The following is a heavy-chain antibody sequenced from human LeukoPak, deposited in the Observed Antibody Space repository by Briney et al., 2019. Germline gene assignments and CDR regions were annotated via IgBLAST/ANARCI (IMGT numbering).Heavy chain of an antibody. CDR1: GFTFSSYG. CDR3: AKDQGVYDFWSGPDY. V-gene: IGHV3-30*02. J-gene: IGHJ4*02. D-gene: IGHD3-3*01. CDR2: IRYDGSNK. Sequence: GGSLRLSCAASGFTFSSYGMHWVRQAPGKGLEWVAFIRYDGSNKYYADSVKGRFTISRDNSKNTLYLQMNSLRAEDTAVYYCAKDQGVYDFWSGPDYWGQGTLVTVSS.